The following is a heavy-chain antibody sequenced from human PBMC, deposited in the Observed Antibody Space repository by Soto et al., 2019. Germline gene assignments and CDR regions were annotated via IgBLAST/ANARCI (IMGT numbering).Heavy chain of an antibody. CDR2: ISYDGNNK. J-gene: IGHJ4*02. D-gene: IGHD1-26*01. Sequence: QVQLVESGGGVVQPGRSLRLSCAASGFTLSSYVMHWVRQAPGKGLEWVAVISYDGNNKYYADSVKGRFTISRDNSKNTLYLQMNSLRAEETAVYYCAGDLYGSGSYDYWGQGTLVTVSS. V-gene: IGHV3-30-3*01. CDR1: GFTLSSYV. CDR3: AGDLYGSGSYDY.